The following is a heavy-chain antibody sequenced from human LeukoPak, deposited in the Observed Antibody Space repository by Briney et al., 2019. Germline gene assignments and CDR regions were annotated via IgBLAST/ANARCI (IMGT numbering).Heavy chain of an antibody. J-gene: IGHJ4*02. CDR2: ISISGSTI. CDR1: GFTFSSFE. D-gene: IGHD3-9*01. Sequence: QSGGSLRLSCAASGFTFSSFEMNWVRQAPGKGLEWVSYISISGSTIYYADSVKGRFTISRDNAKNSLYLQMNSLRAEDTAVYYCARAPYYDILTGYYSIIYFDYWGQGTLVTVSS. CDR3: ARAPYYDILTGYYSIIYFDY. V-gene: IGHV3-48*03.